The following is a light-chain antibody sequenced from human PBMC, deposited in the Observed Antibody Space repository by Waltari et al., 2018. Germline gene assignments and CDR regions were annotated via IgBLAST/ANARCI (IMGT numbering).Light chain of an antibody. CDR1: QCFTGNW. V-gene: IGKV3-20*01. CDR3: QQYDGSVVT. Sequence: EIVLTQSPGTPSLSPGDRVTLPCRASQCFTGNWLNWYQQKSGQAPRLLIYAASTRAPGIPDRFSGSGSGTDFSLTISRLEPGDSAAYYCQQYDGSVVTFGGGTKVEIK. CDR2: AAS. J-gene: IGKJ4*01.